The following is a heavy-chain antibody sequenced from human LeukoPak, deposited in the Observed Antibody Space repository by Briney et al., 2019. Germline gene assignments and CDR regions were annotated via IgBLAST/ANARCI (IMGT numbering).Heavy chain of an antibody. CDR2: INSDGSST. CDR3: ARAGAAAGTSKFAY. D-gene: IGHD6-13*01. J-gene: IGHJ4*02. Sequence: PGGSLRLSCAASGFTFSSYWMHWFRQAPGKGLVWVSRINSDGSSTNYADSVEGRFTISRDNAKNTLYLQMNSLRAEDTAVYYCARAGAAAGTSKFAYWGQPTLVTLSS. V-gene: IGHV3-74*01. CDR1: GFTFSSYW.